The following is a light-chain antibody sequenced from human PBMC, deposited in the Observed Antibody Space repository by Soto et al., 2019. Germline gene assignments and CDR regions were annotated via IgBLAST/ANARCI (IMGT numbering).Light chain of an antibody. Sequence: QSALTQPPSASGSPGQSVTIPCTGTSSDVGGYDHVSWYQQHPGKAPKLMIYEVTKRPAGVPDRFSGSKSGNTASLTVSGLQAEDEADYYCQQYRSWPRTFGQGTK. J-gene: IGLJ3*02. CDR2: EVT. CDR1: SSDVGGYDH. V-gene: IGLV2-8*01. CDR3: QQYRSWPRT.